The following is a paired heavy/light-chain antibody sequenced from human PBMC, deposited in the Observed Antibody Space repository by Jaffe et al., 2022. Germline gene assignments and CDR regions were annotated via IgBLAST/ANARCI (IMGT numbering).Light chain of an antibody. CDR2: DAS. Sequence: DIQMTQSPSSLSASVGDRVTITCQASQDISNYLNWYQQKPGKAPKLLIYDASNLETGVPSRFSGSGSGTDFTFTISSLQPEDIATYYCQQYDNLPPWTFGQGTKVEIK. CDR1: QDISNY. J-gene: IGKJ1*01. V-gene: IGKV1-33*01. CDR3: QQYDNLPPWT.
Heavy chain of an antibody. J-gene: IGHJ5*02. V-gene: IGHV1-69*02. CDR3: ARYCSGGSCYKYNWFDP. CDR2: IIPILGIA. Sequence: QVQLVQSGAEVKKPGSSVKVSCKASGGTFSSYTISWVRQAPGQGLEWMGRIIPILGIANYAQKFQGRVTITADKSTSTAYMELSSLRSEDTAVYYCARYCSGGSCYKYNWFDPWGQGTLVTVSS. D-gene: IGHD2-15*01. CDR1: GGTFSSYT.